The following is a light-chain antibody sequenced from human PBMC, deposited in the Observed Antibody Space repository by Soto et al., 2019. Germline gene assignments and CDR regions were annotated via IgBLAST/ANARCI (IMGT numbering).Light chain of an antibody. CDR3: QQLFDSPIT. CDR2: AAT. Sequence: AIQLTQSPSSLSASVGDRVTITCRASTGIRTDLSWYQQKPGKVPKVLIYAATSLHSGVPSRFSGSGSGTDFTLTISSLQPEDFATYYCQQLFDSPITFGQGTRLEIK. CDR1: TGIRTD. V-gene: IGKV1-6*01. J-gene: IGKJ5*01.